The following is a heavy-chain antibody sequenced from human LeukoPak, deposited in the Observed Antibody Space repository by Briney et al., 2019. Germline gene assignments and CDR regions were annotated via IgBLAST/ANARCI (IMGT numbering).Heavy chain of an antibody. CDR1: GYTFTSYG. CDR3: ARVGASGWYSQKRLLRPNFDY. CDR2: ISAYNGNT. D-gene: IGHD6-19*01. V-gene: IGHV1-18*01. Sequence: ASVKVSCKASGYTFTSYGISWVRQAPGQGLEWMGWISAYNGNTNYAQKLQGRVTMTTDTSTSTAYMELRSLRSDDTAVYYCARVGASGWYSQKRLLRPNFDYWGQGTLVTVSS. J-gene: IGHJ4*02.